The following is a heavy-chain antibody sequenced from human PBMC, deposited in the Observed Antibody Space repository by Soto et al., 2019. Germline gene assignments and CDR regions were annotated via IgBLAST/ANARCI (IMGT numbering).Heavy chain of an antibody. V-gene: IGHV1-18*01. CDR3: SRVGLYYCSGSYSYWFDP. D-gene: IGHD3-10*01. CDR2: ISAYNGNT. Sequence: ASVKVSCKASGYTFTSYGVSWVRQAPVQGLEWLGWISAYNGNTNYAQKIQGRVTMTTDTSTSTAYMELRSLRSDDTAVYYCSRVGLYYCSGSYSYWFDPWGQGTLDTVSS. J-gene: IGHJ5*02. CDR1: GYTFTSYG.